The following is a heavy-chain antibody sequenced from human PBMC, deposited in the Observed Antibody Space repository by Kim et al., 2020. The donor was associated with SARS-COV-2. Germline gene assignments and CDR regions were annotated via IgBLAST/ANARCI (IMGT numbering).Heavy chain of an antibody. Sequence: LSLTCAASGFTFSSFGMHWVRQAPGKGLEWVSVMSDDGSHKSYAESVKGRFTISRDNSKNTLYLQMNRLRTEDTALYYCAKGRYCSGGSCYPDFDYW. V-gene: IGHV3-30*18. CDR3: AKGRYCSGGSCYPDFDY. D-gene: IGHD2-15*01. CDR2: MSDDGSHK. J-gene: IGHJ4*01. CDR1: GFTFSSFG.